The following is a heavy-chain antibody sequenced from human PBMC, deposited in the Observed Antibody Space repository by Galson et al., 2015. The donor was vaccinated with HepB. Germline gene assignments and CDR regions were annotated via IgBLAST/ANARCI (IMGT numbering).Heavy chain of an antibody. D-gene: IGHD6-13*01. V-gene: IGHV1-69*13. CDR2: IIPIFGTA. CDR3: ARLHSSSWYLPGDYFDY. CDR1: GGTFSSYA. Sequence: SVKVSCKASGGTFSSYAISWVRQAPGQGLEWMGGIIPIFGTANYAQKFQGRVTITADESTSTAYMELSSLRSEDTAVYYCARLHSSSWYLPGDYFDYWGQGTLVTVSS. J-gene: IGHJ4*02.